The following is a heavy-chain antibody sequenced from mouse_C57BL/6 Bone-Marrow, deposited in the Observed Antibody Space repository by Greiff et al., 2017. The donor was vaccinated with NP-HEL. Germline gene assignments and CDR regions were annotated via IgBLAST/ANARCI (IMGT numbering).Heavy chain of an antibody. CDR1: GYTFTSYW. CDR3: ARGGFITAVGATGDWYFDV. J-gene: IGHJ1*03. V-gene: IGHV1-55*01. Sequence: QVQLQQPGAELVKPGASVKMSCKASGYTFTSYWITWVKQRPGQGLEWIGDIYPGSGSTNYNEKFKSKATLTVDTSSSTAYMQLSSLTSEDSAVYYWARGGFITAVGATGDWYFDVWGTGTTVTVSS. D-gene: IGHD1-1*01. CDR2: IYPGSGST.